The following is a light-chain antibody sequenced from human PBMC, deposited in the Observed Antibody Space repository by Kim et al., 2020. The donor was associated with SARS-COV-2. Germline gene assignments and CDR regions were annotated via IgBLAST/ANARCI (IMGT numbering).Light chain of an antibody. V-gene: IGKV1-27*01. J-gene: IGKJ1*01. Sequence: SASVGDIVTITCRASQGISKELAWYQQKPGNAPKLLIFAASALQSGVPTRFSGSGSGTDFTLTISSLQPEDVATYYCQKYNGAPWTFGQGTKVEI. CDR1: QGISKE. CDR2: AAS. CDR3: QKYNGAPWT.